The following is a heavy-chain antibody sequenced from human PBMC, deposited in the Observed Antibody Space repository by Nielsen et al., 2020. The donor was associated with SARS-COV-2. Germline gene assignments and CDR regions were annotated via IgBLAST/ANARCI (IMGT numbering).Heavy chain of an antibody. CDR3: ARPGFPGYYYYYMDV. J-gene: IGHJ6*03. CDR1: GGTFSSYA. Sequence: LVKVSCKASGGTFSSYAISWVRQAPGQGLEWMGGIIPIFGTANYAQKFQGRVTITADESTSTAYMELSSLRSEDTAVYYCARPGFPGYYYYYMDVWGKGTTVTVSS. D-gene: IGHD3-10*01. CDR2: IIPIFGTA. V-gene: IGHV1-69*13.